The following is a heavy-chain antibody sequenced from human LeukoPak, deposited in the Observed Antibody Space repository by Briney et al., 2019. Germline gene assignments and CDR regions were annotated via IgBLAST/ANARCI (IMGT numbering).Heavy chain of an antibody. D-gene: IGHD2-2*01. V-gene: IGHV3-9*01. J-gene: IGHJ5*02. CDR2: ISWNSGSI. CDR3: ARGGEVPAPFDP. CDR1: GFTFDDYA. Sequence: GRSLRLSCAASGFTFDDYAMHWVRQAPGKGLEWVSGISWNSGSIGYADSVKGRFTISRDNAKNSLYLQMNSLRAEDTALYYCARGGEVPAPFDPWGQGTLVTVSS.